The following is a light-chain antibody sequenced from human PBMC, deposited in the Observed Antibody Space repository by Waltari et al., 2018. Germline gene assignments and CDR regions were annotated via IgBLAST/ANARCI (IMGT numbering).Light chain of an antibody. J-gene: IGLJ2*01. CDR2: RNN. CDR3: AAWDDSLSGPV. Sequence: QSVLTPPPSASGTPGQRVTIPCSGSSPNLGSTYVDWYQQLPGTAPKLLIYRNNQRPSGVPDRFSGSKSGTSASLAISGLRSEDEADYYCAAWDDSLSGPVFGGGTKLTVL. V-gene: IGLV1-47*01. CDR1: SPNLGSTY.